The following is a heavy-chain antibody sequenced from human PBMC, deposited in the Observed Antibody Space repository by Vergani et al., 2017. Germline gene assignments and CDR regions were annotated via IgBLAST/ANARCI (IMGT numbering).Heavy chain of an antibody. J-gene: IGHJ6*02. D-gene: IGHD2-15*01. CDR3: ARDRATRGLYYYYGMDV. CDR2: ISSSSSYI. Sequence: EVQLVGSGGGLVKPGGSLRLSCAASGFTFSSYSMNWVRQAPGKGLEWVSSISSSSSYIYYADSVKGRFTISRDNAKNSLYLQMNSLRAEDTAVYYCARDRATRGLYYYYGMDVWGQGTTVTVSS. V-gene: IGHV3-21*01. CDR1: GFTFSSYS.